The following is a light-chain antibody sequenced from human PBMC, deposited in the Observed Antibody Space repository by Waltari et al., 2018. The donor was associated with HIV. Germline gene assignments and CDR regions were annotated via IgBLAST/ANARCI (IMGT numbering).Light chain of an antibody. CDR3: QQYYSTPPYT. Sequence: IVMTQSPDSLAVSLGEWATINCTSSQRVLYSSNNKNYLAWYQQKPGQPPKLLIYWASTRESGVPDRFSGSGSGTDFTLTISSLQAEDVAVYYCQQYYSTPPYTFGQGTKLEIK. J-gene: IGKJ2*01. V-gene: IGKV4-1*01. CDR1: QRVLYSSNNKNY. CDR2: WAS.